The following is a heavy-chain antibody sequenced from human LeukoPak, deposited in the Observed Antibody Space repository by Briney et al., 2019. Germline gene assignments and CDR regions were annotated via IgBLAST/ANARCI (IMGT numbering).Heavy chain of an antibody. V-gene: IGHV1-69*06. D-gene: IGHD4-17*01. J-gene: IGHJ4*02. Sequence: GASVKVSCKASGGTFSSYAISWVRQAPGQGLEWMGGIIPIFGTANYAQKFQGRVTITADKSTSTAYMELSSLRSEDTAVYYCASMAPYGDCLFDYWGQGTLVAVSS. CDR1: GGTFSSYA. CDR3: ASMAPYGDCLFDY. CDR2: IIPIFGTA.